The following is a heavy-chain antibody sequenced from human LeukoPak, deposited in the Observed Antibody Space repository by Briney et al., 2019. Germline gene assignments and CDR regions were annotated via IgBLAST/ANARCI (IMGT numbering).Heavy chain of an antibody. CDR1: GFRFGRNG. CDR3: AKLESPYNYYGMDV. D-gene: IGHD3-3*01. CDR2: ISGSGGST. Sequence: GWSLRLSCAAAGFRFGRNGMSWVGQPPGEGREGVSGISGSGGSTYYADSVKGRFTISRDNSKNTLYLQMNSLRVEDTAVYYCAKLESPYNYYGMDVWGQGTTVTVS. V-gene: IGHV3-23*01. J-gene: IGHJ6*02.